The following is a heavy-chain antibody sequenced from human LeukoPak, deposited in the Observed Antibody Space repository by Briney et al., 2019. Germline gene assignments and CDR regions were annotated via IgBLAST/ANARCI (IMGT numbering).Heavy chain of an antibody. CDR2: ISSSGSTK. D-gene: IGHD3-16*01. CDR3: ARVRGGPMDV. Sequence: GGSLRLSCAASGFTLSSYEINWVRQAPGKGLEWVLYISSSGSTKYYADSVKGRFTIARDSAKNSLYLQMNGLRAEDTAVYYCARVRGGPMDVWGKGTTVTVSS. CDR1: GFTLSSYE. V-gene: IGHV3-48*03. J-gene: IGHJ6*03.